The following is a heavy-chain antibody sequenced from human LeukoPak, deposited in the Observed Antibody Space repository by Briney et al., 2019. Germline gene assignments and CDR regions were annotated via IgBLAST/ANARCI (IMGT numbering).Heavy chain of an antibody. D-gene: IGHD6-6*01. V-gene: IGHV4-39*07. Sequence: SETLSLTCIVSGGSISSSIYYWAWVRQPPGKGLEWIGTVFYNGATQYSPSLRSRVTISIDTSTNQFSLKLTSVTAADTALYYCARDNGYSSSSSWFDPWGQGTLVTVSS. J-gene: IGHJ5*02. CDR3: ARDNGYSSSSSWFDP. CDR1: GGSISSSIYY. CDR2: VFYNGAT.